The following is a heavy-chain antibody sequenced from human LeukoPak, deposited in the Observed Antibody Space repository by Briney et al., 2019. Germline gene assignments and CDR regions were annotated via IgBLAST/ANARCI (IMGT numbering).Heavy chain of an antibody. CDR1: GGSISSGGYY. J-gene: IGHJ6*03. Sequence: SQTLSLTCTVSGGSISSGGYYWGWIRQPPGKGLEWIGSIYYSGSTYYNPSLKSRVTISVDTSKSQFSLKLSSVTAADTAVYYCARQREAYYYYMDVWGKGTTVTVSS. D-gene: IGHD1-26*01. V-gene: IGHV4-39*01. CDR3: ARQREAYYYYMDV. CDR2: IYYSGST.